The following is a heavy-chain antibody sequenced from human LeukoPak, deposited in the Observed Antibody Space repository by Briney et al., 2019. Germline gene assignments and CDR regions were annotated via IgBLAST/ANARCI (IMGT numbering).Heavy chain of an antibody. V-gene: IGHV1-46*01. CDR2: IAPSVDTT. J-gene: IGHJ4*02. CDR1: GFTFTNYL. Sequence: ASVKVSCKSFGFTFTNYLLHWVRQAPGQGLEWVGRIAPSVDTTNYAQKFRGRVTMTRDTSTSTVYMELSSLRSDNTAIYYCVREESGGYFDYWGQGTLVTVSS. CDR3: VREESGGYFDY. D-gene: IGHD2-8*02.